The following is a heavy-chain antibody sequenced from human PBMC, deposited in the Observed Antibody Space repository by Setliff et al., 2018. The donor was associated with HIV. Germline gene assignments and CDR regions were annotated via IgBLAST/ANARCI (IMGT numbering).Heavy chain of an antibody. D-gene: IGHD3-10*01. J-gene: IGHJ5*02. CDR1: GGSISSSSYH. Sequence: PSETLSLTCSVSGGSISSSSYHWAWIRQPPGKGLEWIGTIYYSGNTYYNPSLKSRLTISLDTSTNKFSLKLSSVTAADTAVYYCARRGHRSFYDPYQYNYFDPWGQGTLVTVSS. V-gene: IGHV4-39*01. CDR2: IYYSGNT. CDR3: ARRGHRSFYDPYQYNYFDP.